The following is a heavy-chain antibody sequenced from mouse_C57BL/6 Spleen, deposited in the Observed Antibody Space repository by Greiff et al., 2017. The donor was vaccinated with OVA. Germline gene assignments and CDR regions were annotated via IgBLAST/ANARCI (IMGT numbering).Heavy chain of an antibody. Sequence: VQLQQSGPELVKPGASVKISCKASGYTFTDYYMNWVKQSHGKSLEWIGDINPNNGGTSYNQKFKGKATLTVDKSSSTAYMELRSLTSEDSAVYYCARGDSNYEGVWYFDVWGTGTTVTVSS. CDR3: ARGDSNYEGVWYFDV. V-gene: IGHV1-26*01. D-gene: IGHD2-5*01. CDR1: GYTFTDYY. CDR2: INPNNGGT. J-gene: IGHJ1*03.